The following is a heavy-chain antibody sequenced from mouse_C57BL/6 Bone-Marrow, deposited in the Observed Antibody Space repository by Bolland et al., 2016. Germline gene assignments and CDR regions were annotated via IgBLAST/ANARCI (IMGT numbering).Heavy chain of an antibody. CDR3: ARAVHYGNYVGFAY. V-gene: IGHV1-75*01. D-gene: IGHD2-1*01. CDR2: GSGST. Sequence: GSGSTYYNEKFKGKATLTVDKSSSTAYMLLSSLTSEDSAVYFCARAVHYGNYVGFAYWGQGTL. J-gene: IGHJ3*01.